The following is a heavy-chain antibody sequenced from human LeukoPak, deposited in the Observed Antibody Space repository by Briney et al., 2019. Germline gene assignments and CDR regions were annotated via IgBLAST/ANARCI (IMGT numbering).Heavy chain of an antibody. CDR2: IYSAGHT. V-gene: IGHV3-66*01. Sequence: GGSLRLSCGASGITVSNNYMGWVRQAPGKGLEWVSIIYSAGHTYYADSVRGRFTISRDSSKNTLYLQMNSLRAEDTAVYYCARRLSSSWSHDYWGQGTLVTVSS. CDR1: GITVSNNY. CDR3: ARRLSSSWSHDY. D-gene: IGHD6-13*01. J-gene: IGHJ4*02.